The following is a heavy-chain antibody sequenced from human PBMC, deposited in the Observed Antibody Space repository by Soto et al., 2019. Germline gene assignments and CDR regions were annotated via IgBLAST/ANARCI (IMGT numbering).Heavy chain of an antibody. J-gene: IGHJ4*02. V-gene: IGHV3-30*18. CDR2: ISYDGSNK. Sequence: GGSLRLSCAASGFTFSRYGMHWVRQAPGKGLEWVAVISYDGSNKYYADSVKGRFTISRDNSKNTLYLQMNSLRAEDTAVYYCAKDHYYDSYPDFDYWGQGTLVTVSS. CDR3: AKDHYYDSYPDFDY. CDR1: GFTFSRYG. D-gene: IGHD3-22*01.